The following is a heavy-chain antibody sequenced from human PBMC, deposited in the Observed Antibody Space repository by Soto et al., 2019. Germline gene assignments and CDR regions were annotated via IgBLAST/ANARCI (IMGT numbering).Heavy chain of an antibody. J-gene: IGHJ6*02. CDR2: IIPIFGTA. Sequence: SVKVSCKASGGTFSSYAISWVRQAPGQGLEWMGGIIPIFGTANYAQKFQGRVTITADKSTSTAYMELSSLRSEDTAVYYCAREGIPAYYYGMDVWGQGPPFTIYS. CDR1: GGTFSSYA. D-gene: IGHD2-21*01. V-gene: IGHV1-69*06. CDR3: AREGIPAYYYGMDV.